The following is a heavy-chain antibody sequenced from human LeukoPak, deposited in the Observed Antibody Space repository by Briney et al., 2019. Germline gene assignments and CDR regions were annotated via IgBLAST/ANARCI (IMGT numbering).Heavy chain of an antibody. CDR2: IIPIFGTA. Sequence: SVKVSCKASGGSFSRYAISWVRRAPGQGLEWMGGIIPIFGTANYAQKFQGRVTITADESTRTAYMELRTLRSEDTAIYYCGRGSGEPGGYYYVYWGGETPVTVP. J-gene: IGHJ4*02. D-gene: IGHD3-22*01. CDR3: GRGSGEPGGYYYVY. V-gene: IGHV1-69*01. CDR1: GGSFSRYA.